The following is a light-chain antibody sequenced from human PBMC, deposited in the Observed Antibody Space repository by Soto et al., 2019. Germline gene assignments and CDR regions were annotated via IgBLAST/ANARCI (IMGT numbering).Light chain of an antibody. Sequence: SLLTQPPSVSAAPGQQVTISCSGSSSNIGNNYVSWFQHLPGATPKLLIYENNRRPTGIPDRFSGSKSATSATLGITGLRTGDEADYYCGTWDHSVSGYVFGTGTKVTVL. CDR3: GTWDHSVSGYV. V-gene: IGLV1-51*02. J-gene: IGLJ1*01. CDR2: ENN. CDR1: SSNIGNNY.